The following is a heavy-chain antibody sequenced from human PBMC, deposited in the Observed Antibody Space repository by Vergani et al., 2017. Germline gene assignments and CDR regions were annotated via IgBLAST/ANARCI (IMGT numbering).Heavy chain of an antibody. CDR3: ARVPREWELLRAFDI. CDR1: GYTFTGYY. CDR2: INPNSGGT. J-gene: IGHJ3*02. Sequence: QVQLVQSGAEVKRPGASVKVSCKASGYTFTGYYLHWVRLAPGQGLEWMGWINPNSGGTNYAQKFQGRVTMTRDTSISTAYMELSRLRSDDTAVYYCARVPREWELLRAFDIWGQGTMVTVSS. D-gene: IGHD1-26*01. V-gene: IGHV1-2*02.